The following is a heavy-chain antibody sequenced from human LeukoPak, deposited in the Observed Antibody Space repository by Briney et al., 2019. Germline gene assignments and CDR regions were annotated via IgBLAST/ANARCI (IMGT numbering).Heavy chain of an antibody. CDR2: ISGSGGST. CDR1: GFTFSSYA. CDR3: AKCSVVTAIPPSDY. J-gene: IGHJ4*02. V-gene: IGHV3-23*01. Sequence: PGGSLRLSRAASGFTFSSYAMSWVRQAPGKGLEWVSAISGSGGSTYYADSVKGRFTISRDNSKNTLYLQMNSPRAEDTAVYYCAKCSVVTAIPPSDYWGQGTLVTVSS. D-gene: IGHD2-21*02.